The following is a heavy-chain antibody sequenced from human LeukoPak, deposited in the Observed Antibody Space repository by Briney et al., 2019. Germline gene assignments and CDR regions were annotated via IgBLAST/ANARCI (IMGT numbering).Heavy chain of an antibody. V-gene: IGHV3-7*03. CDR3: ARSSYGSSSSV. Sequence: GGSLRLSCAVSGFTFSGFWMSWSRQAPGKGLEWVASINSDGSEGYYADVVKGRFTISRDNAKNSLYLQINSLRAEDTAVYYCARSSYGSSSSVWGQGTMVTVSS. J-gene: IGHJ3*01. CDR2: INSDGSEG. CDR1: GFTFSGFW. D-gene: IGHD6-6*01.